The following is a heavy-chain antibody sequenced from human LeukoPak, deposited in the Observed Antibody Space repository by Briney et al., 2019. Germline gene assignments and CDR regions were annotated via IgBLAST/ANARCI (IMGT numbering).Heavy chain of an antibody. Sequence: SETLSLTCTVSGGSISSYYWSWIRQPPGKGLEWIGYIYYSGSTNYNPSLKSRVTISVDTSKNQFSLKLSSVTAADTAVYYCARDRGQWALPDYYYYGMDVWGQGTTVTVSS. CDR2: IYYSGST. D-gene: IGHD6-19*01. CDR3: ARDRGQWALPDYYYYGMDV. CDR1: GGSISSYY. J-gene: IGHJ6*02. V-gene: IGHV4-59*01.